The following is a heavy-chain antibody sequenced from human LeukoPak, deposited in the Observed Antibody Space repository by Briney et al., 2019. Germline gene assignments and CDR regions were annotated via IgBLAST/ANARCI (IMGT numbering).Heavy chain of an antibody. D-gene: IGHD6-13*01. Sequence: GGSLRLSCAASGFTFSSHSMNWVRQAPGKGLEWVSYISSSSSTIYYADSVKGRFTISRDNAKNSLYLQMSSLRDEDTAVYYCARGTLKAAATDFDYWGQGTLVTVSS. CDR1: GFTFSSHS. CDR2: ISSSSSTI. J-gene: IGHJ4*02. V-gene: IGHV3-48*02. CDR3: ARGTLKAAATDFDY.